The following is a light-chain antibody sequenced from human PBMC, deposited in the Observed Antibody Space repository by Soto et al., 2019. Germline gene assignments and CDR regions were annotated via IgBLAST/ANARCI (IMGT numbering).Light chain of an antibody. CDR2: GAS. Sequence: EILMTQSPATLSVSPGERATLSCRASQRVGSSLPWYQHTVGQSPRLLIYGASTRATGVPPRFSGSGSGTEFTLTISSLQSEDFAVYYCQQYNNWPLTFGGGTKVDIK. CDR1: QRVGSS. V-gene: IGKV3-15*01. J-gene: IGKJ4*01. CDR3: QQYNNWPLT.